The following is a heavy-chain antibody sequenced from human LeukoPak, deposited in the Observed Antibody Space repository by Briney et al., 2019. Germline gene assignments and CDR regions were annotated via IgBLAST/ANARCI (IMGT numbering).Heavy chain of an antibody. CDR3: ARRYNWNSFFYYYYYMDV. D-gene: IGHD1-1*01. V-gene: IGHV3-7*01. CDR1: GFTFSSYW. Sequence: GGSLRLSCAASGFTFSSYWMTWVRQAPGKGLEWMANIKQDGSEKYYVDSVKGRFTISRDNAKNSLYLQMNSLRAEDTAVYYCARRYNWNSFFYYYYYMDVWGKGTTVTISS. CDR2: IKQDGSEK. J-gene: IGHJ6*03.